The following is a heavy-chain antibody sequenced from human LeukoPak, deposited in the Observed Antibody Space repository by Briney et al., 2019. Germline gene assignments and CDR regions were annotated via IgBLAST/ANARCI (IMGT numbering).Heavy chain of an antibody. CDR1: GYSISSGYY. CDR3: ARGVGATNWFDP. J-gene: IGHJ5*02. D-gene: IGHD1-26*01. CDR2: ICHSGST. V-gene: IGHV4-38-2*01. Sequence: SETLSLTCAVSGYSISSGYYRGWIRQPPGKGVEWIGSICHSGSTYYNPSLKSRVTISVNTSKNQFSLKLSSVTAADTAVYYCARGVGATNWFDPWGQGTLVTVSS.